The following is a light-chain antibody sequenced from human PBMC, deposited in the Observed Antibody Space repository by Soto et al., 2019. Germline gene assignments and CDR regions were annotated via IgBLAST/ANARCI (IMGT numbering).Light chain of an antibody. CDR3: QKFGSSPLT. CDR2: GAS. Sequence: EIVLTQSPGTLSLSPGERATLSCRASQSVSSSYLAWYQQKPGQAPRLLIYGASSRATGIPDRFSGSGSGTDFPPTISRLELEDLAVYSCQKFGSSPLTFGGGTRGEIK. J-gene: IGKJ4*01. CDR1: QSVSSSY. V-gene: IGKV3-20*01.